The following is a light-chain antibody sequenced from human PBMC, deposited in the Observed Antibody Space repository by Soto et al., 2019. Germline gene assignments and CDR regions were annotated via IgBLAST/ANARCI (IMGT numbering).Light chain of an antibody. CDR3: QQYGCSPCT. CDR1: QSVSNSD. CDR2: GAS. Sequence: EIVLTQSPGTLSLSPGERATLFCRASQSVSNSDLAWYQQKPGQAPRLLIYGASSRATGIPDRFSGSGSGTDVTLTINRLEPDELSVYYCQQYGCSPCTFRQGTKLEIK. V-gene: IGKV3-20*01. J-gene: IGKJ1*01.